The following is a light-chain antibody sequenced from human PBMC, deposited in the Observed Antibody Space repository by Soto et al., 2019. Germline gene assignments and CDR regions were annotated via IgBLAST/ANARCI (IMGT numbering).Light chain of an antibody. CDR3: QHYNTRPCT. CDR1: QSVSTS. V-gene: IGKV3-15*01. Sequence: DIVMTQSPATLSPSPGERATLSCRASQSVSTSLDWYQQKPGKAPRLLIYAASTWASGVPARFSGSGSGTDFTLTIGSLQPEDFAAYYCQHYNTRPCTFGQGTKVEIK. J-gene: IGKJ1*01. CDR2: AAS.